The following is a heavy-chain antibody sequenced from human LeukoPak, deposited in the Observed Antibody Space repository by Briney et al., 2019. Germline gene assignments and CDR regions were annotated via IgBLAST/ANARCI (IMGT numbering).Heavy chain of an antibody. CDR1: GYSISSGYY. CDR2: IYHSGST. Sequence: KPSETLSLTCAVSGYSISSGYYWGWIRQPPGKGLEWIASIYHSGSTYYNPPLKSRVTISVDTSKDQFSLKLTSVTAADTAVYYCARRGNSWPYYFDDWGQGTLVTVSS. V-gene: IGHV4-38-2*01. D-gene: IGHD6-13*01. J-gene: IGHJ4*02. CDR3: ARRGNSWPYYFDD.